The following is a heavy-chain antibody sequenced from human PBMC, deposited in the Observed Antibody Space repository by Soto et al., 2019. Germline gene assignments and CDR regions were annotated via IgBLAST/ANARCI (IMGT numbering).Heavy chain of an antibody. V-gene: IGHV4-31*03. J-gene: IGHJ3*02. CDR1: GGSISSGGYY. CDR3: ARVPGRGSVWGSYRGTSYAFDI. Sequence: QVQLQESGPGLVKPSQTLSLTCTVSGGSISSGGYYWSWIRQHPGKGLEWIGYIYYSGSTYYNPSLKSRVTISVDTSKNQFSLKLSSVTAADTAVYYCARVPGRGSVWGSYRGTSYAFDIWGQGTMVTVSS. CDR2: IYYSGST. D-gene: IGHD3-16*02.